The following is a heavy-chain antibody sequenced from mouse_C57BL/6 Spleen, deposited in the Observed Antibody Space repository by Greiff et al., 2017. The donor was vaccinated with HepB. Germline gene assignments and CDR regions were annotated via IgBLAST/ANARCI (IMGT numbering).Heavy chain of an antibody. CDR2: IHPNSGST. Sequence: QVQLQQPGAELVKPGASVKLSCKASGYTFTSYWMHWVKQRPGQGLEWIGMIHPNSGSTNYNEKFKSKATLTVDKSSSTAYMQLSSLTSEDSAVYSCARRAYYSNYEGAMDYWGQGTSVTVSS. V-gene: IGHV1-64*01. J-gene: IGHJ4*01. CDR3: ARRAYYSNYEGAMDY. CDR1: GYTFTSYW. D-gene: IGHD2-5*01.